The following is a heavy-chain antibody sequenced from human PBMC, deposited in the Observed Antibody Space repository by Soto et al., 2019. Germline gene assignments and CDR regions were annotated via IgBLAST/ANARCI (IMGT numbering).Heavy chain of an antibody. J-gene: IGHJ5*02. CDR1: GYTFTSYA. V-gene: IGHV1-3*01. D-gene: IGHD3-22*01. CDR2: INAGNGNT. Sequence: SAKVSFKASGYTFTSYAMHWVRQAPGQRLEWMGWINAGNGNTKYSQKFQGRVTITRDTSASTAYMELSSLRSEDTAVYYCARDTLYDSSGYYYVGYNWFDPWGQGTLVTVSS. CDR3: ARDTLYDSSGYYYVGYNWFDP.